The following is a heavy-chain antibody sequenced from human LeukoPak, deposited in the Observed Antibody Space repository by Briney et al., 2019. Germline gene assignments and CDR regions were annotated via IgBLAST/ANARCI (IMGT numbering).Heavy chain of an antibody. CDR2: INHSGST. Sequence: PSETLSLTCAVYGVSFSGYYWSWLRQPPGKGLEGIGEINHSGSTNYNPARKRRVTISVDTSKNQFSLKLSSVTAADTAVYYCARGGGRYFDWLSPKYFDYWGQGTLVTVSS. V-gene: IGHV4-34*01. CDR1: GVSFSGYY. CDR3: ARGGGRYFDWLSPKYFDY. J-gene: IGHJ4*02. D-gene: IGHD3-9*01.